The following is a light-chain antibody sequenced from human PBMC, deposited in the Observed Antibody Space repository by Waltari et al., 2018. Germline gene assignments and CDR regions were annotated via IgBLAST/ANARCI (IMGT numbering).Light chain of an antibody. CDR2: VFS. J-gene: IGLJ2*01. Sequence: QSVLTQPPSVSGAPGQRVTISCSVSSSNIGAGYDVQWYQQLPGTAPKLLIYVFSVRPSGVPNRFSHSKSGASASLAITGLQADDEGHYYCQSYDSSLDSVVFGGGTKLTVL. CDR3: QSYDSSLDSVV. CDR1: SSNIGAGYD. V-gene: IGLV1-40*01.